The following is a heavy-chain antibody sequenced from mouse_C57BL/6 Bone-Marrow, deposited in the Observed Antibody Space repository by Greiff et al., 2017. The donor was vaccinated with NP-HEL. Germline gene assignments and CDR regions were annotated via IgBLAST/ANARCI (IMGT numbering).Heavy chain of an antibody. CDR3: ARRGYGSSPFAY. CDR1: GFTFSSYT. V-gene: IGHV5-9*01. J-gene: IGHJ3*01. Sequence: EVKLVESGGGLVKPGGSLKLSCAASGFTFSSYTMSWVRQTPEKRLEWVATICGGGGNSYYPDSVTGRFTISRDNAKNTLYLQMSSLRSEDTALYYCARRGYGSSPFAYWGQGTLVTVSA. D-gene: IGHD1-1*01. CDR2: ICGGGGNS.